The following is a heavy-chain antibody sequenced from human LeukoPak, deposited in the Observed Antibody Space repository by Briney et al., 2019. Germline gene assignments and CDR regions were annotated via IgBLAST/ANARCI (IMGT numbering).Heavy chain of an antibody. CDR2: ISWDGGST. D-gene: IGHD3-10*01. V-gene: IGHV3-43*01. CDR3: AKDSAKRGSYYYMDV. Sequence: GGSLRLSCAASGFTFDDYTMHWVRQAPGKGLEWVSLISWDGGSTYYADSVKGRFTISRDNSKNSLYPQMNSLRTEDTALYYCAKDSAKRGSYYYMDVWGKGTTVTVSS. J-gene: IGHJ6*03. CDR1: GFTFDDYT.